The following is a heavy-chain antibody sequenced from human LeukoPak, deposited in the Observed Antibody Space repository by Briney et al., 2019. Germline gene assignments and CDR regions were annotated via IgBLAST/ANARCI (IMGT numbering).Heavy chain of an antibody. CDR3: AKDKSPRYYYGSGTDY. CDR1: GFTFDDYA. D-gene: IGHD3-10*01. Sequence: GGSLRLSCAASGFTFDDYAMHWVRQAPGKGLEWVSLISWDGGSTYYADSVKGRFTISRDNSKNSLYLQMNSLRAEDTALYYCAKDKSPRYYYGSGTDYWGQGTLVTVSS. CDR2: ISWDGGST. V-gene: IGHV3-43D*03. J-gene: IGHJ4*02.